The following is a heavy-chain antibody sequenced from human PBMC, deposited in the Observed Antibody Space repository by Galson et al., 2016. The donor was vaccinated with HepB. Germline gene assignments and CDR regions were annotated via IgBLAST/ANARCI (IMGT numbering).Heavy chain of an antibody. CDR1: GGTFSNYF. CDR3: ARAPYSSRLYKYFQY. CDR2: INDSGVT. V-gene: IGHV4-34*01. J-gene: IGHJ1*01. D-gene: IGHD4-11*01. Sequence: SETLSLTCLVRGGTFSNYFWTWIRQTPGKGLEWIGEINDSGVTKYNPSLRSRVTLSKDTSKNQFSLNLTSLTVADAAMYYCARAPYSSRLYKYFQYWGQGTLVTVSS.